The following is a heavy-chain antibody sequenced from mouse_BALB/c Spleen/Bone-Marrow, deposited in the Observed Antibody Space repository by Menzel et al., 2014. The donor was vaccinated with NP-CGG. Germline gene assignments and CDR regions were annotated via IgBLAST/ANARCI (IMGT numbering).Heavy chain of an antibody. Sequence: LVESGAELARPGASVKMSCKASGYTFDYYTVQWVKQRPGQGLEWIGYINPSSGYTNYNQKFKDKATLTADKSSSTAYMQLSSLTSEDSAVYYCAREVYGSWFAYWGQGTLVTVPA. V-gene: IGHV1-4*01. CDR1: GYTFDYYT. CDR3: AREVYGSWFAY. CDR2: INPSSGYT. J-gene: IGHJ3*01. D-gene: IGHD2-2*01.